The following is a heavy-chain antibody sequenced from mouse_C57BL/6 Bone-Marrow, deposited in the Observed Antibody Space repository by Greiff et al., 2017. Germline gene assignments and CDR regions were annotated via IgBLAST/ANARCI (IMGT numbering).Heavy chain of an antibody. CDR2: IFPRSGNT. CDR3: ANLDNSVHFDY. CDR1: GYTFTSYG. D-gene: IGHD3-2*02. V-gene: IGHV1-81*01. Sequence: VQLQQSGAELARPGASVKLSCKASGYTFTSYGISWVKQRTGQGLEWIGEIFPRSGNTYYNEKFKGKATLTSDKSSSTAYMVLRSLTSKYSAVYFCANLDNSVHFDYWGQGTTLTVSS. J-gene: IGHJ2*01.